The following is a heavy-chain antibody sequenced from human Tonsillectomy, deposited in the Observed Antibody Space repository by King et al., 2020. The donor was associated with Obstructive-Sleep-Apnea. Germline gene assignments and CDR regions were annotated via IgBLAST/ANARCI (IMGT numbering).Heavy chain of an antibody. V-gene: IGHV4-31*03. CDR2: IYYSGST. Sequence: VQLQESGPGLVKPSQTLSLTCTVSGGSISSGGYYWSWIRQHPGKGLEWIGYIYYSGSTYYNPSLKSRVTISVDTSKNQFSLKLSSVTAADTAVYYCARELSGYSGYDGPIDYWGQGTLVTVSS. CDR3: ARELSGYSGYDGPIDY. D-gene: IGHD5-12*01. J-gene: IGHJ4*02. CDR1: GGSISSGGYY.